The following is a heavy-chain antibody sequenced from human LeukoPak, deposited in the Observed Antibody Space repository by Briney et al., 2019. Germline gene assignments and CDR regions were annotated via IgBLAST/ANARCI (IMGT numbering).Heavy chain of an antibody. D-gene: IGHD3-22*01. CDR3: AKDMPKYYYDSSGLDF. Sequence: GGSLRLSCAASGFTFDDYAMHWVRQAPGKGLEWVSGISWNSGSIGYADSVKGRFTISRDNAKNSLYLQMNSLRAEDTALYYCAKDMPKYYYDSSGLDFWGQGTLVTVSS. CDR1: GFTFDDYA. J-gene: IGHJ4*02. CDR2: ISWNSGSI. V-gene: IGHV3-9*01.